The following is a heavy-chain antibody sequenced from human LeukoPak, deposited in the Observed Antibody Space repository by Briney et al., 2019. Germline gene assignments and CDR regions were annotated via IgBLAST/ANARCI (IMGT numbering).Heavy chain of an antibody. CDR1: GFSFSTYA. Sequence: GGSLRLSCAASGFSFSTYAMSWVRQAPGKGLEWVSGVNGNGGSTSYADSVKDRFTIFRDNSKNTVYLQMNSLRAEDTAVYYCAKSLYGGCDYWGQGTVVTVSS. D-gene: IGHD3-16*02. J-gene: IGHJ4*02. CDR2: VNGNGGST. CDR3: AKSLYGGCDY. V-gene: IGHV3-23*01.